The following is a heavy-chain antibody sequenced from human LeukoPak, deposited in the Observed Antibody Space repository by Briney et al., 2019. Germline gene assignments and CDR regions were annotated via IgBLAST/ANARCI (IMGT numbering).Heavy chain of an antibody. CDR1: GFTFSSYA. CDR3: AKVGYYDSSGYDY. V-gene: IGHV3-23*01. D-gene: IGHD3-22*01. CDR2: ISGSGGST. Sequence: PGGSLRPSCAASGFTFSSYAMSWVRQAPGKGLEWVSAISGSGGSTYYADSVKGRFTISRDNSKNTLYLQMNSLRAEDTAVYYCAKVGYYDSSGYDYWGQGTLVTVSS. J-gene: IGHJ4*02.